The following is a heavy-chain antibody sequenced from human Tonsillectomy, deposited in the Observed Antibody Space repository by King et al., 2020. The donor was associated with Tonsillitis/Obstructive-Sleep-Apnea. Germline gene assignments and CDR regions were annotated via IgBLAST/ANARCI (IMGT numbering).Heavy chain of an antibody. D-gene: IGHD3-9*01. J-gene: IGHJ4*02. Sequence: VQLQQWGAGLLKPSETLSLTCAVYGGSFSGYYWSWIRQPPGKGLEWIGEINQIGSTNYNPSLKSRVTISVDTSKNQFSLKLSSVTAADTAVYYCARGQYYDILTGYYPGMFDYWGQGTLVTVSS. CDR3: ARGQYYDILTGYYPGMFDY. CDR1: GGSFSGYY. CDR2: INQIGST. V-gene: IGHV4-34*01.